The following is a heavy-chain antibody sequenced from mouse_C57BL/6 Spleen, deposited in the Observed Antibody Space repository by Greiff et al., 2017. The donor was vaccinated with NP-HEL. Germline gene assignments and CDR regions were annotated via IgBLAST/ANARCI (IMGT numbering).Heavy chain of an antibody. Sequence: EVKLVESEGGLVQPGSSMKLSCTASGFTFSDYYMAWVRQVPEKGLEWVANINYDGSSTYYLDSLKSRFIISRDNAKNILYLQMSSLKSEDTATYYCAREGYYSSSSVAYWGQGTLVTVSA. V-gene: IGHV5-16*01. D-gene: IGHD1-1*01. CDR2: INYDGSST. J-gene: IGHJ3*01. CDR3: AREGYYSSSSVAY. CDR1: GFTFSDYY.